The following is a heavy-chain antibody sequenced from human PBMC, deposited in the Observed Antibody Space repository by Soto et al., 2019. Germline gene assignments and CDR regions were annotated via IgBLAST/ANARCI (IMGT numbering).Heavy chain of an antibody. J-gene: IGHJ3*01. CDR3: ARDIQSVGPRANDAFDV. Sequence: VQLVQSGAEVKKPGSSVKLSCKASGGTFNRYTISWVRQAPGQGLEWMGWLNPDTGNTRYSETFQGRVTISRHPSASIAYLELSGLENEDTALYFCARDIQSVGPRANDAFDVWGQGTMITVSS. V-gene: IGHV1-3*01. CDR2: LNPDTGNT. CDR1: GGTFNRYT. D-gene: IGHD5-18*01.